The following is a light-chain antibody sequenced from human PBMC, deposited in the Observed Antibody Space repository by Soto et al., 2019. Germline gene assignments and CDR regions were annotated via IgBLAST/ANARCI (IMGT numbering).Light chain of an antibody. Sequence: DMKMNHSPSSLSAYVADRVIITCRASQSISNHLNWYQQKPGKAPKLLIYKASSLENGVPSRFSGSGSETEFTLTISCLQPDDSATYYCQPDNSYSRTFGQVTKVDI. CDR3: QPDNSYSRT. CDR2: KAS. V-gene: IGKV1-5*03. J-gene: IGKJ1*01. CDR1: QSISNH.